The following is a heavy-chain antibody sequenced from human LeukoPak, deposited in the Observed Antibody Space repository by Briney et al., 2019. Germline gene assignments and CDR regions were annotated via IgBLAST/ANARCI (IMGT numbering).Heavy chain of an antibody. CDR1: RFTLSNYA. CDR3: AKGSLRSCGGARCYELDY. D-gene: IGHD2-15*01. CDR2: ITSRADGT. Sequence: GGSLRLSCAASRFTLSNYAMNWVRQAPGKGLEWVSSITSRADGTYYAPSVRGRFNISRENTKKTLYLQMNRLQAEDTAVYYCAKGSLRSCGGARCYELDYWGQGTLVTVSS. V-gene: IGHV3-23*01. J-gene: IGHJ4*02.